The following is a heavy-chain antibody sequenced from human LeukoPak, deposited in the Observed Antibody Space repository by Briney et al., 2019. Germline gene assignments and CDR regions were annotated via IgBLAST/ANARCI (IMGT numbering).Heavy chain of an antibody. J-gene: IGHJ4*02. CDR3: ARANSGYYYPDFDY. Sequence: AASVKVSCKASGYTFTGYYMHWVRQAPGQGLEWMGWMNPNSGNTGYAQKFRGRVTITRNTSISTAYMELSSLRSEDTAVYYCARANSGYYYPDFDYWGQGTLVTVSS. D-gene: IGHD3-22*01. V-gene: IGHV1-8*03. CDR2: MNPNSGNT. CDR1: GYTFTGYY.